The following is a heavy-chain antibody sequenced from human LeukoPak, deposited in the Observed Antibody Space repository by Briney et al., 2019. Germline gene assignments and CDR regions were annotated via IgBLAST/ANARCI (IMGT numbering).Heavy chain of an antibody. J-gene: IGHJ5*02. V-gene: IGHV4-59*08. CDR3: ARGRGGVNWSDP. CDR1: GGSISSYY. Sequence: SETLSLTCTVSGGSISSYYWSWIRQPPGKGLEWIGYIYYSGSTNYNPSLKSRVTISVDTSKNQFSLKLSSVTAADTAVYYCARGRGGVNWSDPWGQGTLVTVSS. D-gene: IGHD3-16*01. CDR2: IYYSGST.